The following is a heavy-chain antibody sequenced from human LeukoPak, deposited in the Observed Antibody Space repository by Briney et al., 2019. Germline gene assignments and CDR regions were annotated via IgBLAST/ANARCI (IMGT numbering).Heavy chain of an antibody. V-gene: IGHV4-59*01. CDR1: GGSISSYD. CDR3: ARGYSSSYGGTFEYFQH. J-gene: IGHJ1*01. Sequence: SGTLSLTCTVTGGSISSYDWSWIRQQPGKGLEWIGYIYYSGTTKPNPSLKSPVNRSVGTSSKQFSLKLSSVTAADTAVYYCARGYSSSYGGTFEYFQHWGQGTLVTVSS. D-gene: IGHD6-13*01. CDR2: IYYSGTT.